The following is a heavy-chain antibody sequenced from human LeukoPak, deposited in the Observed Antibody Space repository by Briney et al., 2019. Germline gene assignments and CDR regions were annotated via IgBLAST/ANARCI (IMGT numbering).Heavy chain of an antibody. V-gene: IGHV1-24*01. CDR3: ATEADGSLTV. J-gene: IGHJ6*04. CDR2: FDPEHGET. Sequence: WVXXXPXKXXEWMGGFDPEHGETIYAQKFQGRVTMTEDTSTDTAYMELSTLKSEDTAVYYCATEADGSLTVWGKGTMVTVSS. D-gene: IGHD3-10*01.